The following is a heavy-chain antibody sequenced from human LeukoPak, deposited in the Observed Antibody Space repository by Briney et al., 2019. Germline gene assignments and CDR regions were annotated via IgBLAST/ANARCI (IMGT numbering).Heavy chain of an antibody. V-gene: IGHV3-23*01. CDR3: AKDAPGAGGFDY. Sequence: PGGSLRLSCAASGFTISSQAMSWVRQAPGKGLQCVSTIGISDVDRHYADSVKGRCTISRDNSKNTLYLQMNSLRADDTAVYYCAKDAPGAGGFDYWGQGTLVTVSS. CDR2: IGISDVDR. CDR1: GFTISSQA. D-gene: IGHD1-14*01. J-gene: IGHJ4*02.